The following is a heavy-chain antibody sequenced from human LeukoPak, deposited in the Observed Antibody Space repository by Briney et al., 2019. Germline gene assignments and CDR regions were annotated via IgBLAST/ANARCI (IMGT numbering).Heavy chain of an antibody. J-gene: IGHJ4*01. V-gene: IGHV3-30*04. CDR1: GFTFSQHS. D-gene: IGHD1-1*01. CDR3: ARELTTEGQFDG. Sequence: GGSLRLSCVASGFTFSQHSMNWLRQAPGKGLEWVAVISANGGLTFYADSVRGRFTISRDNSKNTQYLQMNNMRSGDTAIYFCARELTTEGQFDGWGRGTLVTVSS. CDR2: ISANGGLT.